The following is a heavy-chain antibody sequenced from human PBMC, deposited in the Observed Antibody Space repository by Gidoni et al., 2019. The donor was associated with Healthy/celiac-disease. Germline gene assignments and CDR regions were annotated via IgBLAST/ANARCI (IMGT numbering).Heavy chain of an antibody. D-gene: IGHD3-16*02. V-gene: IGHV4-34*01. CDR1: GGSFSGYY. Sequence: QVQLQQWGAGLLTPSETLSLTCAVYGGSFSGYYWSWIRQPPGKGLEWIGEINHSGSTNYNPSLKSRVTISVDTSKNQFSLKLSPVTAADTAVYYCARVGYDYVWGSYRVYFDYWGQGTLVTVSS. J-gene: IGHJ4*02. CDR3: ARVGYDYVWGSYRVYFDY. CDR2: INHSGST.